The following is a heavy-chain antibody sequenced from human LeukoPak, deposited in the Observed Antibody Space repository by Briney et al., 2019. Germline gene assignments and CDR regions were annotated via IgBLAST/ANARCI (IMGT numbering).Heavy chain of an antibody. CDR1: DASITNYY. V-gene: IGHV4-59*08. CDR2: SHYSGTT. J-gene: IGHJ4*02. CDR3: ASLDSTGYYLGY. D-gene: IGHD3-22*01. Sequence: SETLSLTCTVSDASITNYYWSWIRQPPGKGLEWIGHSHYSGTTNYNPSLNSRVTISVDTSKNQFSLKLSSVTAADTAVYYCASLDSTGYYLGYWGQGTLVTVSS.